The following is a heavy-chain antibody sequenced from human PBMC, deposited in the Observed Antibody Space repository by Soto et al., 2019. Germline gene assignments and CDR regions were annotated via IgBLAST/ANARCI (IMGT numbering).Heavy chain of an antibody. Sequence: EVQLVESGGGLVQPGGSLRLSCVASGFTVSSNYMSWVRQAPGKGLEWVSVIYSGGSTYYADSVKGRFTISRKNSKNTLNLQMNGLGAEDTAVDYCAGTYYYDSSGYYRFDYWGQGTLVTVSS. V-gene: IGHV3-53*04. CDR3: AGTYYYDSSGYYRFDY. CDR1: GFTVSSNY. D-gene: IGHD3-22*01. CDR2: IYSGGST. J-gene: IGHJ4*02.